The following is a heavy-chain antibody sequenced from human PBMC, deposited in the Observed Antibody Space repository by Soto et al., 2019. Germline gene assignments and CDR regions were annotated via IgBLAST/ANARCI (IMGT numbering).Heavy chain of an antibody. J-gene: IGHJ4*02. CDR1: GFTFSDYY. CDR2: ISSSGSTI. CDR3: ARVLSGWSPAQSPFDY. V-gene: IGHV3-11*01. Sequence: PGGSLRLSCAASGFTFSDYYMSWIRQAPGKGLEWVSYISSSGSTIYYADSVKGRFTISRDNAKNSLYLQMNSLRAEDTAVYYCARVLSGWSPAQSPFDYWGQGTLVTVSS. D-gene: IGHD6-19*01.